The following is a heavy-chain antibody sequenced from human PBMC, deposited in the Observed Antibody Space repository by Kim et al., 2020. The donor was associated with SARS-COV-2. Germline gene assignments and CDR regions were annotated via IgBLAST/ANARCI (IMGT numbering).Heavy chain of an antibody. V-gene: IGHV3-53*01. CDR1: GFTISSNY. D-gene: IGHD3-10*01. CDR3: ARKPTYGSGTGMDV. CDR2: IYSGGNT. J-gene: IGHJ6*02. Sequence: GGSLRLSCAASGFTISSNYMSWVRQAPGKGLEWVSVIYSGGNTYYADSVKGRFTISRDNSKNTLYLQMNSLRAEDTAVYYCARKPTYGSGTGMDVWGQGTTVTVSS.